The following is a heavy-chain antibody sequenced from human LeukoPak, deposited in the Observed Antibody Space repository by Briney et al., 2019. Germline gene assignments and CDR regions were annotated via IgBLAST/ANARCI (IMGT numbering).Heavy chain of an antibody. CDR1: GGSISSSSYY. D-gene: IGHD3-3*01. Sequence: SETLSLTCTVSGGSISSSSYYWGWIRQPPGKGLEWIGSIYYSGSTYYNPSLKSRVTISVDTSKNQFSLKLSSVTAADTAVYYCARFATYYDFWSGPNWFDPWGQGTLVTVSS. J-gene: IGHJ5*02. CDR3: ARFATYYDFWSGPNWFDP. V-gene: IGHV4-39*07. CDR2: IYYSGST.